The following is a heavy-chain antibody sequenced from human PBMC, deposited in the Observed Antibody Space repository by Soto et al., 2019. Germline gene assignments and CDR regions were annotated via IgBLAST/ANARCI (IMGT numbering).Heavy chain of an antibody. Sequence: EVQLVESGGGLVKPGGSLRLSCAASGFTFRNAWMSWVRQAPGKGLEWVGRIKSGTDGGTIDYAAPVKGRFTISRDDSKNTLYLQMNSLKTEDTAVYYCTTLSAIAVTGNLYRGYWGQGTLVTVSS. CDR1: GFTFRNAW. CDR3: TTLSAIAVTGNLYRGY. J-gene: IGHJ4*02. V-gene: IGHV3-15*01. CDR2: IKSGTDGGTI. D-gene: IGHD6-19*01.